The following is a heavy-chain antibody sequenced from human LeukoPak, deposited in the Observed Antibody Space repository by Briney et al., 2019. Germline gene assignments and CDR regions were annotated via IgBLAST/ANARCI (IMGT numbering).Heavy chain of an antibody. CDR3: ARGDYSFYYYYMDV. V-gene: IGHV3-21*01. J-gene: IGHJ6*03. CDR1: GFTFSSYS. Sequence: GGSLRLSCAASGFTFSSYSMNWVRQAPGKGLEWVSSISSSSSYIYYADSVKGRFTISRDNAKNSLYLQMNSLRAEDTAVYYCARGDYSFYYYYMDVWGKGTTVTISS. CDR2: ISSSSSYI. D-gene: IGHD4-17*01.